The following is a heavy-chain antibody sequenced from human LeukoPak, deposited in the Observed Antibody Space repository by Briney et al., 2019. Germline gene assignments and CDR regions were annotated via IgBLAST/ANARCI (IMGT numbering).Heavy chain of an antibody. V-gene: IGHV1-18*01. CDR2: ISAYNGNT. Sequence: ASVKVSCKASGYTFTIYGISWVRQAPGQGLEWMGWISAYNGNTNYAQKLQGRVTMTTDTSTSTAYMELRSLRSDDTAVYYCARDRRVYCSSTSCYRMDVWGQGTTVTVSS. J-gene: IGHJ6*02. CDR3: ARDRRVYCSSTSCYRMDV. CDR1: GYTFTIYG. D-gene: IGHD2-2*01.